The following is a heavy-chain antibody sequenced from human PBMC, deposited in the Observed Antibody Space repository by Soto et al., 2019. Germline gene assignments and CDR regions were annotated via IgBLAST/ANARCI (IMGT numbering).Heavy chain of an antibody. CDR2: IIPSPART. Sequence: ASVKVSCKASGGTFSNSPISWVRQIPGQGPEWMGRIIPSPARTIYSRKFRGRVTLTADKSTQTVYMTLSSLTTEDSGVYYCARDQVGASSFDYWGQGTRVTAPQ. CDR1: GGTFSNSP. CDR3: ARDQVGASSFDY. V-gene: IGHV1-69*04. D-gene: IGHD1-26*01. J-gene: IGHJ4*02.